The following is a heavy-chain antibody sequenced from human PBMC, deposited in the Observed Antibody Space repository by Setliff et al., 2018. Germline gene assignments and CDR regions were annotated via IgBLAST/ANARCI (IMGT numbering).Heavy chain of an antibody. CDR1: GGSISSGSYY. J-gene: IGHJ5*02. CDR3: ARFRRGVALGWFDP. V-gene: IGHV4-61*09. CDR2: IYTSGST. D-gene: IGHD3-10*01. Sequence: PSETLSLTCTVSGGSISSGSYYWSWIRQPAGKGLEWIGHIYTSGSTNYNPSLKSRVTISVDTSKNRFSLKLSSVTAADTAVYYCARFRRGVALGWFDPWGQGTLVTVAS.